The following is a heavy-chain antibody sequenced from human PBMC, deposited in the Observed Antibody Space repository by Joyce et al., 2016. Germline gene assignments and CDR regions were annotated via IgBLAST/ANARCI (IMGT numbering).Heavy chain of an antibody. D-gene: IGHD2-8*01. CDR3: ARSSYTNGIFDY. V-gene: IGHV3-21*01. Sequence: EVQLVESGGGLVKPGGSLRLSCAASGFPFSSYSMGWGRQAPGKGLEWVSSLSSSSSYIKYTDSVKGRFTISRDNAKNSLYLQMNSLRVEDTAVYYCARSSYTNGIFDYWGQGTLVTVSS. CDR1: GFPFSSYS. J-gene: IGHJ4*02. CDR2: LSSSSSYI.